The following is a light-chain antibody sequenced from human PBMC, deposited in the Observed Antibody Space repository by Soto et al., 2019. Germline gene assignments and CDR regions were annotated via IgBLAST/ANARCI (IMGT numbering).Light chain of an antibody. V-gene: IGKV3-15*01. CDR3: QRYSIWAYS. J-gene: IGKJ2*03. CDR2: GAS. CDR1: QSISSN. Sequence: EIVMTQSPATLSVSPGERATLSCRASQSISSNLAWYQQKPGQAPRLLIYGASTRATGIPARFSGSGSGTEFTLTISSLQDEDFAVYYCQRYSIWAYSFGQGTKLEIK.